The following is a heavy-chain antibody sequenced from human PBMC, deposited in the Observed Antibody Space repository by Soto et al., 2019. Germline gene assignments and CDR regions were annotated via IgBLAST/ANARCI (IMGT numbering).Heavy chain of an antibody. Sequence: EVQLVESGGGLIQPGGSLRLSCAASGFTVSSNYMTWVRQPPGKGLEWVPNIDSGDTTYYADSVKGRFTISRDNSKNTLFLQMNSLRAEDTAVYYCARGGSLYYYHGVDVWGQGTTVTVSS. CDR3: ARGGSLYYYHGVDV. CDR1: GFTVSSNY. D-gene: IGHD3-10*01. V-gene: IGHV3-53*03. J-gene: IGHJ6*02. CDR2: IDSGDTT.